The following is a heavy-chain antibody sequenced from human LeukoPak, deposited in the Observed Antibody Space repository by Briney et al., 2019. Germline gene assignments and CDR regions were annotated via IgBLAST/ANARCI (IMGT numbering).Heavy chain of an antibody. CDR3: ARVLVSSSWYIGSVYYYYGMDV. J-gene: IGHJ6*02. V-gene: IGHV4-59*01. CDR1: GGSFSGYY. CDR2: MSYSGST. Sequence: SETLSLTCAVYGGSFSGYYWNWIRQPPGKGLEWIGYMSYSGSTNYNPSLKSRVTISVDTSKNQFSLKLSSVTAADTAVYYCARVLVSSSWYIGSVYYYYGMDVWGQGTTVTVSS. D-gene: IGHD6-13*01.